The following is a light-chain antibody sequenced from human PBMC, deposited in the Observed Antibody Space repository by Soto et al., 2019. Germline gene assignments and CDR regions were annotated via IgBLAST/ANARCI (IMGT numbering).Light chain of an antibody. V-gene: IGKV3-20*01. CDR2: DAS. J-gene: IGKJ1*01. CDR3: QQYGDSPRT. Sequence: ECVVTQSHGTLSLSPWERATLSCLASQTVRNNYLAWYQQKPGQAPRLLIYDASSRATGIPDRFSGRGSGTDFTLTISGPEPEDFAVYYCQQYGDSPRTFGQGTKVDIK. CDR1: QTVRNNY.